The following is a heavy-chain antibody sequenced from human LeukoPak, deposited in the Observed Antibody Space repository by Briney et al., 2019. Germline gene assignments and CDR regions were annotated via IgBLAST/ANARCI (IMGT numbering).Heavy chain of an antibody. Sequence: ASVKVSCKASGYSFTTYSINWVRQASGQGLEWMGWMNPNTGDAAYAQKFQGRVTMTRNSSISTAYMELSSLRFEDTAVYYCARGAITLHPIGYWGQGTLVTVSS. CDR2: MNPNTGDA. V-gene: IGHV1-8*02. J-gene: IGHJ4*02. D-gene: IGHD1-14*01. CDR1: GYSFTTYS. CDR3: ARGAITLHPIGY.